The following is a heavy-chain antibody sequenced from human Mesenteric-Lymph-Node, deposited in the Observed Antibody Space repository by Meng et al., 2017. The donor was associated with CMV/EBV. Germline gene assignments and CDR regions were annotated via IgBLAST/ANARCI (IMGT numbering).Heavy chain of an antibody. CDR3: ARDPTNGWYLDY. J-gene: IGHJ4*02. Sequence: GESLKISCAAAGFPLSSYVMKWVRQAPGKGLECVSYMSISGATTYYADSVKGRFTVSRDNGNNSVSLQMNSLRAEDTGVYYCARDPTNGWYLDYWGQGTLVTVSS. V-gene: IGHV3-48*03. D-gene: IGHD6-19*01. CDR1: GFPLSSYV. CDR2: MSISGATT.